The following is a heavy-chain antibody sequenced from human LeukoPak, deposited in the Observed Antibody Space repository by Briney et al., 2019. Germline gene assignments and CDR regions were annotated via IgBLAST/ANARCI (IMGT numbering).Heavy chain of an antibody. CDR3: ARDRMWDCSSTSCYYYYYMDV. J-gene: IGHJ6*03. CDR1: GGSISSYY. CDR2: IYTSGST. D-gene: IGHD2-2*01. Sequence: SETLSLTCTVSGGSISSYYWSWIRQPAGKGLEWIGRIYTSGSTNYNHSLKSRVTMSVDTSKNQFSLKLSSVTAADTAVYYCARDRMWDCSSTSCYYYYYMDVWGKGTTVTISS. V-gene: IGHV4-4*07.